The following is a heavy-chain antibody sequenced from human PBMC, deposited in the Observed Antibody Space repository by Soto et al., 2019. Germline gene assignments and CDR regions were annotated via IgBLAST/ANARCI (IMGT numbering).Heavy chain of an antibody. Sequence: LRLSCVVSGFSFSTFAMSWVRQAPGKGLEWVSGISSGGGTTYYAASVKGRFTISRDNSKNTLYLQLNSLRAEDTAVYYCGKERGYYYYYAMDVWGQGTTVTVSS. V-gene: IGHV3-23*01. D-gene: IGHD3-10*01. CDR3: GKERGYYYYYAMDV. J-gene: IGHJ6*02. CDR1: GFSFSTFA. CDR2: ISSGGGTT.